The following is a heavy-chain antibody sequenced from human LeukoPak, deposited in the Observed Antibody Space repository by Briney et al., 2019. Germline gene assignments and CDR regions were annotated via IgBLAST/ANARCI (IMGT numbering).Heavy chain of an antibody. CDR1: GGTFSSYA. D-gene: IGHD3-3*02. CDR3: ARALGSGSNFGDLDY. J-gene: IGHJ4*02. V-gene: IGHV1-69*05. Sequence: SVKVSCKASGGTFSSYAISWVRQAPGQGLEWMGGIIPIFGTANYAQKFQGRVTITTDESTSTAYMELSSLRSEYTAVYYCARALGSGSNFGDLDYWGQGTLVTVSS. CDR2: IIPIFGTA.